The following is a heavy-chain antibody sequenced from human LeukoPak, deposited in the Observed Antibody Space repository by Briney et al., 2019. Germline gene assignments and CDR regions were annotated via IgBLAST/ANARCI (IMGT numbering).Heavy chain of an antibody. CDR3: ARRGRTRTDPFDY. Sequence: PSETLSLTCTVSGGSITSGISYWDWIRQSPGKGLEWIGTIYYSGSTYYNPSLKSRVTISVDTSKNQFSLKLSSVTAADTAVYYCARRGRTRTDPFDYWGQGTLVTVSS. CDR1: GGSITSGISY. D-gene: IGHD1-14*01. CDR2: IYYSGST. J-gene: IGHJ4*02. V-gene: IGHV4-39*01.